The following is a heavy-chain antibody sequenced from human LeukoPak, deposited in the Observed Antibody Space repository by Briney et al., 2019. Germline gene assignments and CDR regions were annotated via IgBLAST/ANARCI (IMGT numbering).Heavy chain of an antibody. CDR3: ARPGSAYSVEY. Sequence: GGSLRLSCAASGFTFSSYEMNWVRQAPGKGLEWVSYISDSSSYTKYADSVKGRFTISRDNAKNSLYLQMNSLRVEDTAVYYCARPGSAYSVEYWGQGTLVTVSS. CDR2: ISDSSSYT. V-gene: IGHV3-21*05. CDR1: GFTFSSYE. D-gene: IGHD3-22*01. J-gene: IGHJ4*02.